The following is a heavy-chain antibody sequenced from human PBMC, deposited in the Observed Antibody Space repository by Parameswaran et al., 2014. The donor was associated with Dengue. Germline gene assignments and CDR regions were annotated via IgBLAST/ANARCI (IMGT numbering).Heavy chain of an antibody. CDR3: ARDYYDSSGYYPTLYY. J-gene: IGHJ4*02. D-gene: IGHD3-22*01. Sequence: SWVRQAPGQGLEWMGGIIPIFGTANYAQKFQGRVTITADESTSTAYMELNSLRAEDTAVYYCARDYYDSSGYYPTLYYWGQGTLVTVSS. V-gene: IGHV1-69*01. CDR2: IIPIFGTA.